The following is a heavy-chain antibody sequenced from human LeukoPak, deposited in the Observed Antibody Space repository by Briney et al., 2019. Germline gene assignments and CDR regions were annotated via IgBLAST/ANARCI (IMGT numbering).Heavy chain of an antibody. J-gene: IGHJ4*02. CDR3: ARDLRERRSITMIVVVSLATGFDY. CDR2: INPNSGGT. V-gene: IGHV1-2*02. D-gene: IGHD3-22*01. Sequence: ASVKVSCKASGYTFTGYYMHWVRQAPGQGLEWMGWINPNSGGTNYAQKFQGRVTMTRDTSISTAYMELSSLRSEDTAVYYCARDLRERRSITMIVVVSLATGFDYWGQGTLVTVSS. CDR1: GYTFTGYY.